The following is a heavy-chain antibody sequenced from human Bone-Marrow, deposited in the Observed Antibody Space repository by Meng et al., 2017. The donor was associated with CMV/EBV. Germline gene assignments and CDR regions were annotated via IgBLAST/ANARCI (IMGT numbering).Heavy chain of an antibody. CDR1: GFTFSSYA. J-gene: IGHJ4*02. Sequence: GGSLRLSCTASGFTFSSYAMRWVRQAPGKGLEWVSAITGSGATAYYADSVRGRFTVSRDNSENTLYLQLNSLRADDTAVYYCARDCCSSTSYTNNFDYWGQGTLVTVSS. CDR2: ITGSGATA. D-gene: IGHD2-2*01. CDR3: ARDCCSSTSYTNNFDY. V-gene: IGHV3-23*01.